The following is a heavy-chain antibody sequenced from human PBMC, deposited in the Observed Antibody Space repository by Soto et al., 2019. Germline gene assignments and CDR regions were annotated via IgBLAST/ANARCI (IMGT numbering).Heavy chain of an antibody. D-gene: IGHD2-2*01. CDR2: ISSDGSNK. Sequence: QVQLVESGGGVVQPGRALRLSCAASGYTFRSYGMHWVRQAPCKGLEWVAVISSDGSNKYYADSLKGRFTISRDKSKNTLDLQMNSMRAEDTAVYYCAKGYCCSTSCYWSPWVHYSGMDVWGQGTTVTGSS. CDR3: AKGYCCSTSCYWSPWVHYSGMDV. J-gene: IGHJ6*02. V-gene: IGHV3-30*18. CDR1: GYTFRSYG.